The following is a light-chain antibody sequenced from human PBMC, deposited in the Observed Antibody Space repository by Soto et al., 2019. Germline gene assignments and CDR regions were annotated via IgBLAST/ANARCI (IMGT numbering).Light chain of an antibody. CDR1: QSVSTH. V-gene: IGKV3-11*01. CDR3: QQRSYWPPT. Sequence: EIVLTQSPATLSLSPGERVTLACRASQSVSTHLAWYQQKPGQAPRLLIYDASNRATGIPARFSGSGSGTDFTLTIGSLEPEDFAVYYCQQRSYWPPTFGPGTKVDSK. CDR2: DAS. J-gene: IGKJ3*01.